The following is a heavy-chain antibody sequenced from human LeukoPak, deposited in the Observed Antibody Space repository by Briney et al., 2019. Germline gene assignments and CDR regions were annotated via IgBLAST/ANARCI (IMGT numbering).Heavy chain of an antibody. D-gene: IGHD5-18*01. Sequence: ASVKVSCKASGYTFTGYYMHWVRQAPGQGLEWMGWINPNSGGTNYAQKFQGRVTMTRGTSISTAYMELSRLRSDDTAVYYCARQQTRGYSYGIPGYWGQGTLVTVSS. J-gene: IGHJ4*02. V-gene: IGHV1-2*02. CDR2: INPNSGGT. CDR1: GYTFTGYY. CDR3: ARQQTRGYSYGIPGY.